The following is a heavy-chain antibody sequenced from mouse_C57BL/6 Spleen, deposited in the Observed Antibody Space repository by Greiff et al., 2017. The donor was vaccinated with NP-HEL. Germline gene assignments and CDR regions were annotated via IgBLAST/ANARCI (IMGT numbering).Heavy chain of an antibody. CDR2: IYPRSGYT. J-gene: IGHJ2*01. V-gene: IGHV1-81*01. CDR1: GYTFTSYG. Sequence: QVQLQQSGAELARPGASVKLSCKASGYTFTSYGISWVKQRTGQGLEWIGEIYPRSGYTYYNEKFKGKATLTADKSSSTAYMELSSLTSEDSAVDVWEKSTDGDYYCDDWGKGTTLTVSS. CDR3: EKSTDGDYYCDD. D-gene: IGHD2-3*01.